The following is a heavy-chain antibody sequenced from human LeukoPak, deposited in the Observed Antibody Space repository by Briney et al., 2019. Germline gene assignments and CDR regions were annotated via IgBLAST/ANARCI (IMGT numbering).Heavy chain of an antibody. V-gene: IGHV1-69*05. CDR3: ANGIDSSGPFDY. J-gene: IGHJ4*02. Sequence: SVKVSCKASLGTFSSYAISWVRQAPGQGVEWMGGISPIFGTANYAQKFQGRVTITTDESTSTAYMELSSLRSEDTAVYYCANGIDSSGPFDYWGQGTLVTVSS. CDR1: LGTFSSYA. D-gene: IGHD3-22*01. CDR2: ISPIFGTA.